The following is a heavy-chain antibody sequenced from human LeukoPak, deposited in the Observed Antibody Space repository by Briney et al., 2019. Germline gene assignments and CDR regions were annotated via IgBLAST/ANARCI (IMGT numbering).Heavy chain of an antibody. D-gene: IGHD3-10*01. CDR1: GGSISSGGYY. J-gene: IGHJ4*02. V-gene: IGHV4-31*03. CDR2: IYYSGST. CDR3: ARDYYGSGSYVD. Sequence: PSETLSLTCTVSGGSISSGGYYWSWVRQHPGKGLEWIGYIYYSGSTYYNPPLKSRVTISVDTSKNQFSLKLSSVTAADTAVYYCARDYYGSGSYVDWGQGTLVTVSS.